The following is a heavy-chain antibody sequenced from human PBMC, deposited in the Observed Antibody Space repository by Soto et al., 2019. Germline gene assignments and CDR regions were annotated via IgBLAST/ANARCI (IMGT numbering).Heavy chain of an antibody. CDR3: ARHKDRWGYTWSYYFDY. Sequence: QLQLHESGPGLVKPSETLSLTCTVSGGSISSSSCYWGWIRQPPGKGLEWIGSIYYSGSTYYSPSLRSRLTMSADTSKNQFSLKLTSVTAADTAVYYCARHKDRWGYTWSYYFDYWGQGALVTVSS. CDR1: GGSISSSSCY. J-gene: IGHJ4*02. V-gene: IGHV4-39*01. CDR2: IYYSGST. D-gene: IGHD5-12*01.